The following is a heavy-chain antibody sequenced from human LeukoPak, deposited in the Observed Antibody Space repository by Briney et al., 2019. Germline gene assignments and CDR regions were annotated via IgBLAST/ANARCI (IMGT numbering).Heavy chain of an antibody. J-gene: IGHJ6*03. Sequence: PGGSLRLSCAASGFTFSSYAMSWVRQAPGKGLEWVSAISGSGGSTYYADSVKGRFTISRDNAKNSLYLQMNSLRAEDTAVYYCARDLVTNLKNYYYYYYMDVWGKGTTVTVSS. V-gene: IGHV3-23*01. D-gene: IGHD2-8*02. CDR1: GFTFSSYA. CDR3: ARDLVTNLKNYYYYYYMDV. CDR2: ISGSGGST.